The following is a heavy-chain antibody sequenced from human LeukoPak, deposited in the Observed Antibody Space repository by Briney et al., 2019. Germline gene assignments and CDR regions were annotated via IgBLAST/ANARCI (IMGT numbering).Heavy chain of an antibody. Sequence: ASVKVSCKASGYTFTGYYMHWVRQAPGQGLEWMGWINPNSGGTNYAQKFQGRVTMTRDTSISIAYMELSRLRSDDTAVYYCARASLVGASDAFDIWGQGTMVTVSS. J-gene: IGHJ3*02. CDR3: ARASLVGASDAFDI. CDR1: GYTFTGYY. V-gene: IGHV1-2*02. D-gene: IGHD1-26*01. CDR2: INPNSGGT.